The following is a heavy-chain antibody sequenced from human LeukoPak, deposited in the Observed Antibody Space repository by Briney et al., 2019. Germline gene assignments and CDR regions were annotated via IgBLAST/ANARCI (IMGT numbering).Heavy chain of an antibody. CDR1: GGSISSSIYY. CDR2: VFYNGAT. V-gene: IGHV4-39*07. D-gene: IGHD6-13*01. CDR3: ARGMDGSSWYEADYFDY. J-gene: IGHJ4*02. Sequence: SETLSLTCIVSGGSISSSIYYWAWVRQPPGKGLEWIGTVFYNGATQYSPSLRSRVTISVDTSTNQFSLKLTSVTAADTALYYCARGMDGSSWYEADYFDYWGQGTLVTVSS.